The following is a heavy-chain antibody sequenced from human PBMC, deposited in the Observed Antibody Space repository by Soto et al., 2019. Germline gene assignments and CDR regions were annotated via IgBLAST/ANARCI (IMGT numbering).Heavy chain of an antibody. J-gene: IGHJ6*02. Sequence: QVQLVESGGGLVKPGGSLRLSCAASGFTFSDNYMSWIRQAPGKGLEWISYIGSSSSYTNYADSVKGRFTISRDNAKNSLYLQMNSLRAEDTAVYYCARSYYYGMDVWGQGTTVTVSS. V-gene: IGHV3-11*05. CDR3: ARSYYYGMDV. CDR1: GFTFSDNY. CDR2: IGSSSSYT.